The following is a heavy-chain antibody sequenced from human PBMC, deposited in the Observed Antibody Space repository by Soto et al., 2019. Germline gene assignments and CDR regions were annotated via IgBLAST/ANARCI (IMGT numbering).Heavy chain of an antibody. D-gene: IGHD2-21*02. CDR2: ISYDGSNK. CDR3: ARAVVTAIPDYYYGIDV. CDR1: GFTFSSYA. J-gene: IGHJ6*02. V-gene: IGHV3-30-3*01. Sequence: QVQLVESGGGVVQPGRSLRLSCAASGFTFSSYAMHWVRQAPGKGLEWVAVISYDGSNKYYADSVKGRFTISRDNSKNTLYLQMNSLRAEDTAVYYCARAVVTAIPDYYYGIDVWGQGTTVTVSS.